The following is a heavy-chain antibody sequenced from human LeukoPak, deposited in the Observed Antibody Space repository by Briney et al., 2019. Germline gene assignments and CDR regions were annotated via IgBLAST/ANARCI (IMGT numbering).Heavy chain of an antibody. D-gene: IGHD6-13*01. Sequence: PGGSLRLSCVASGFTFSNAWMSWVRQAPEKGLEWVGRIKSKTDGGGTTDYATPVKGRFTISRDDSKNTLYLQMNSLKTEDTAVYYCTSLQQLVQEAFDIWGQGTMVTVSS. V-gene: IGHV3-15*01. CDR3: TSLQQLVQEAFDI. CDR1: GFTFSNAW. J-gene: IGHJ3*02. CDR2: IKSKTDGGGTT.